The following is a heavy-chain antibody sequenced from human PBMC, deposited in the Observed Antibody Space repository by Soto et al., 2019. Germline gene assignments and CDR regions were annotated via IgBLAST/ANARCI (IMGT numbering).Heavy chain of an antibody. CDR1: VGTFSRSA. Sequence: GASVKVSCTPSVGTFSRSAISRVRQAPGHGLDWMGGIIPIFGTPNHAQKLQGRVTITADECTSTAYMELSSLRSEDTAVYYCARHTGEYCSGGSCFNYWRQGTLVTVS. D-gene: IGHD2-15*01. J-gene: IGHJ4*02. V-gene: IGHV1-69*13. CDR2: IIPIFGTP. CDR3: ARHTGEYCSGGSCFNY.